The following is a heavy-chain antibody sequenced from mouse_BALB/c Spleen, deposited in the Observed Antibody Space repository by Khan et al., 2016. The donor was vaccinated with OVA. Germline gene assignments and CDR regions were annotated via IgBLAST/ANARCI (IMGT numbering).Heavy chain of an antibody. D-gene: IGHD2-2*01. J-gene: IGHJ3*01. V-gene: IGHV1-53*01. CDR2: INPSSGGT. CDR1: GYTFTSYY. Sequence: QVQLKQSGTELAKPGASVKMSCKASGYTFTSYYLYWVKQRPGQGLEWIGDINPSSGGTNFNEKFKSKATLTVDKSSSTAYIQLNSLTSEDSAVYYCSRSGYGSFAYWGQGTLVTVS. CDR3: SRSGYGSFAY.